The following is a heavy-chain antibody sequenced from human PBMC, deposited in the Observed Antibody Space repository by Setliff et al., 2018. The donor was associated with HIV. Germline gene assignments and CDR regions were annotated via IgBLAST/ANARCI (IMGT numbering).Heavy chain of an antibody. CDR2: VNSDGSST. CDR3: AKAQWLLSHWGFDP. Sequence: GGSLRLSCAASGFTSSSFSMYWVRQAPGKGLVWVSRVNSDGSSTNYADSVKGRFTMSRDNAKNTLHLQMNSLRAEDTAVYYCAKAQWLLSHWGFDPWGQGTLVTVSS. J-gene: IGHJ5*02. D-gene: IGHD3-3*01. V-gene: IGHV3-74*01. CDR1: GFTSSSFS.